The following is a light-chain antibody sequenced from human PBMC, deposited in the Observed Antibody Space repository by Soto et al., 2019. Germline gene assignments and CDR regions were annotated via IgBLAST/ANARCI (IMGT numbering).Light chain of an antibody. Sequence: EIVMTQSPATVSVSPGERATLSCRASQSVSSNLAWYQQKPGQAPRLLIYDASTRATGIPARFSGSGSGTEFTLTISSLHSEDFAVYYCQQYNNWVTFGGGTKVEIK. CDR3: QQYNNWVT. J-gene: IGKJ4*01. V-gene: IGKV3-15*01. CDR1: QSVSSN. CDR2: DAS.